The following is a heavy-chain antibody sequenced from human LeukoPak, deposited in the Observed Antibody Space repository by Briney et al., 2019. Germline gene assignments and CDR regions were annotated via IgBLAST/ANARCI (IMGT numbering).Heavy chain of an antibody. J-gene: IGHJ6*03. CDR2: VSRSGDTR. V-gene: IGHV3-48*03. D-gene: IGHD1-26*01. CDR1: GFPFSSCE. CDR3: ARSVGGYYYYYMDV. Sequence: GGSLRLSCAASGFPFSSCEMTWVRQAPGKGLEWISHVSRSGDTRHYADSVKGRFTISRDNAENSLFLQMNSLRVEDTAFYYCARSVGGYYYYYMDVWGRGITVTISS.